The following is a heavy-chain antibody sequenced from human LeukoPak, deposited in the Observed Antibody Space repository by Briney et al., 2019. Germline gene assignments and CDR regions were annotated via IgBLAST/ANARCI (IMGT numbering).Heavy chain of an antibody. CDR2: INPSGGST. V-gene: IGHV1-46*01. J-gene: IGHJ4*02. CDR3: ARAAPMVRGVAYFDY. CDR1: GFTFTSYY. Sequence: ASVKVSCKASGFTFTSYYMHWVRQAPGQGLEWMGIINPSGGSTSYAQKFQGRVTMTRDTSTSTVYMELSSLRSEDTAVYYCARAAPMVRGVAYFDYWGQGTLVTVSS. D-gene: IGHD3-10*01.